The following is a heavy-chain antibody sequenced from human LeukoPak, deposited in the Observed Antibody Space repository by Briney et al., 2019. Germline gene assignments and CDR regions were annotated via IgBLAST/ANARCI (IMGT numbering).Heavy chain of an antibody. CDR3: AREGGSGSYLDY. D-gene: IGHD3-10*01. J-gene: IGHJ4*02. CDR1: GGSISSYY. V-gene: IGHV4-59*01. Sequence: SETLSLTCTVSGGSISSYYWSWIRQPPGKGLEWIGYIYYSGSTNYNPSLKSRVTISVDTSKNQFSLKLSSVTAADTAVYYCAREGGSGSYLDYWGQGTLVTVSS. CDR2: IYYSGST.